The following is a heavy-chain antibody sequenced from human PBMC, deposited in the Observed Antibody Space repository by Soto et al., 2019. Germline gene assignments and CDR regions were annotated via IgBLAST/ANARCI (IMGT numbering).Heavy chain of an antibody. J-gene: IGHJ4*02. CDR2: IVVGSGNT. CDR3: AAETYYGSGTIDY. Sequence: SVKVSCKASGFTFTSSAMQWVRQARGQRLEWIGWIVVGSGNTNYAQKFQERVTITRDMSTSTAYVELSSLRSEDTAVYYCAAETYYGSGTIDYWGQGTLVTVSS. D-gene: IGHD3-10*01. V-gene: IGHV1-58*02. CDR1: GFTFTSSA.